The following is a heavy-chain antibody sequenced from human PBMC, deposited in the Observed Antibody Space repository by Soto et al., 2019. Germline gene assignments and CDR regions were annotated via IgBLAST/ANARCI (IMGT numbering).Heavy chain of an antibody. V-gene: IGHV1-69*01. CDR2: IIPIFGTA. Sequence: QVQLVQSGAEVKKPGSSVKVSCKASGGTFSSYAISWVRQAPGQGLEWMEGIIPIFGTANYAQKFQGRVTITADESTSTAYMELSSLRSEDTAVYYCAILLKAAAGTRWNGMDVWGQGTTVTVSS. J-gene: IGHJ6*02. CDR3: AILLKAAAGTRWNGMDV. D-gene: IGHD6-13*01. CDR1: GGTFSSYA.